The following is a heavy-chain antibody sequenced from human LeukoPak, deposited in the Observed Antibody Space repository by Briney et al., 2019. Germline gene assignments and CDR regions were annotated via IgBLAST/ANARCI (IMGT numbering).Heavy chain of an antibody. D-gene: IGHD4-23*01. CDR1: GFTFSSYG. V-gene: IGHV3-30*18. Sequence: GGSLRLSCAASGFTFSSYGLHWVRQAPGKGLEWVAVISYDGSNKYYADSVKGRFTISRDNSKNTLYLQMNSLRAEDTAVYYCANLLRWEPYWGQGTLVTVSS. J-gene: IGHJ4*02. CDR3: ANLLRWEPY. CDR2: ISYDGSNK.